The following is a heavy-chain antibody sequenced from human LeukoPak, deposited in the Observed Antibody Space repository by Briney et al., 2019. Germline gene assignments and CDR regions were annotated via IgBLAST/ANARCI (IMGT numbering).Heavy chain of an antibody. V-gene: IGHV5-51*01. CDR3: ARTVGSSSGSVDY. CDR2: IYPGESDT. CDR1: GYSFSSYW. D-gene: IGHD6-6*01. J-gene: IGHJ4*02. Sequence: GESLYISCKGSGYSFSSYWIGWVRQMPGKGLEWMGIIYPGESDTRYSPSFQGQVAISADKSINTAYLQWDSLKASDTAMYYCARTVGSSSGSVDYWGQGTLVTVSS.